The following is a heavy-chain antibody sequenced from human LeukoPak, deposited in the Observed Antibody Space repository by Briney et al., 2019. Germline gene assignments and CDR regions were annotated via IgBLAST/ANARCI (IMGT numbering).Heavy chain of an antibody. CDR2: ISSSSSYI. D-gene: IGHD3-16*02. V-gene: IGHV3-21*01. CDR1: GFTFSSYS. CDR3: ARDQSTTVVVPAALYDYVWGSYRYIDY. J-gene: IGHJ4*02. Sequence: GGSLRLSCAASGFTFSSYSMSWVRQAPGKGLEWVSSISSSSSYIYYADSVKGRFTISRDNAKNSLYLQMNSLRAEDTAVYYCARDQSTTVVVPAALYDYVWGSYRYIDYWGQGTLVTVSS.